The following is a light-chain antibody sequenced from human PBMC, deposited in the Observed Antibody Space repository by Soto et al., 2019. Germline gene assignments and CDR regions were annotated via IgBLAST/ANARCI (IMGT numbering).Light chain of an antibody. Sequence: QSALTQPASVSGSPGQSITISCTGTSTDVGGYNYVSWYQQHPGKGPKVIIYDVSNRPSGVSNRFSGSKSGNTASLTISGLQAEDEADYYCTSYTSSSTQVFGGGTKVTVL. CDR1: STDVGGYNY. J-gene: IGLJ2*01. V-gene: IGLV2-14*01. CDR3: TSYTSSSTQV. CDR2: DVS.